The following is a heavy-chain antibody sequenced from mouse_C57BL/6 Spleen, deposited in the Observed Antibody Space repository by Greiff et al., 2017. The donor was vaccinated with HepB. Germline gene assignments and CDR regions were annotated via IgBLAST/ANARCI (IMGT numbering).Heavy chain of an antibody. CDR3: ARSDSSGYVGFDY. D-gene: IGHD3-2*02. J-gene: IGHJ2*01. V-gene: IGHV1-59*01. Sequence: QVQLQQPGAELVRPGTSVKLSCKASGYTFTSYWMHWVKQRPGQGLEWIGVIDPSDSYTNYNQKFKGKGTLTVETSSSTAYMQLSSLTSEDSAVYYCARSDSSGYVGFDYWGQGTTLTVSS. CDR2: IDPSDSYT. CDR1: GYTFTSYW.